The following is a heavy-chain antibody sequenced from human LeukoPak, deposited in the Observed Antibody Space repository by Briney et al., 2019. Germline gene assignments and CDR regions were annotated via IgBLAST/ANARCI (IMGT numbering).Heavy chain of an antibody. CDR1: GGSISSNY. Sequence: SETLSCTSSVSGGSISSNYWSWIRQPPGNEPKGCGYIYYSGRTNYNPSLKSRVTISVDTSKNQFSLKLSSVTAADTAVYYGARDGGGSYYFDYWGQGTLVTVSS. J-gene: IGHJ4*02. V-gene: IGHV4-59*01. CDR3: ARDGGGSYYFDY. D-gene: IGHD3-16*01. CDR2: IYYSGRT.